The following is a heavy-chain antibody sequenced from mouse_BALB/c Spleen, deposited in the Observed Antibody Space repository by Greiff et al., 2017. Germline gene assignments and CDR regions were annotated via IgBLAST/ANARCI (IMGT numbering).Heavy chain of an antibody. CDR1: GFTFSSYA. D-gene: IGHD1-2*01. V-gene: IGHV5-6-5*01. Sequence: EVKVVESGGGLVKPGGSLKLSCAASGFTFSSYAMSWVRQTPEKMLEWVASISSGGSTYYPDSVKGRFTISRDNARNILYLQMSSLRSEDTAMYYCARVSYYGPFAYWGQGTLVTVSA. CDR2: ISSGGST. J-gene: IGHJ3*01. CDR3: ARVSYYGPFAY.